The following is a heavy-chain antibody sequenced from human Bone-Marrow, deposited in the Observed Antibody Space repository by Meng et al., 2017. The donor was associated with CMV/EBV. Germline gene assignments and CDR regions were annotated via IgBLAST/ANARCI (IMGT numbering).Heavy chain of an antibody. D-gene: IGHD5-12*01. J-gene: IGHJ4*02. CDR3: AREGGVAGYSSPDY. CDR1: GFTFSSYS. V-gene: IGHV3-48*01. Sequence: GESLKISCAASGFTFSSYSMNWVRQAPGKGLEWVSYISSSSSTIYYADSVKGRFTISRDNSKNTLYLQMDSLRPEDTAMYYCAREGGVAGYSSPDYWGQGELVNVSS. CDR2: ISSSSSTI.